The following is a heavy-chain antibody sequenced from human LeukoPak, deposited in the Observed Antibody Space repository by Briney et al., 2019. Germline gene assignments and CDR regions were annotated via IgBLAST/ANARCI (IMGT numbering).Heavy chain of an antibody. J-gene: IGHJ4*02. V-gene: IGHV3-23*01. CDR2: ISGSGGST. Sequence: PGGSLRLSCAASGFTFSSYAMSWVRQAPGKGLEWVSAISGSGGSTYYADSVKGRFTISRDNSKNTLYLQMNSLRAEDTAVYYCASNPPLRYFDWLVDDYWGQGTLVTVSS. D-gene: IGHD3-9*01. CDR3: ASNPPLRYFDWLVDDY. CDR1: GFTFSSYA.